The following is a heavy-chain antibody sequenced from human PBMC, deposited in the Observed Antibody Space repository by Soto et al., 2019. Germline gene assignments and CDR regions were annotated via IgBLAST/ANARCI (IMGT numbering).Heavy chain of an antibody. CDR1: GFTFSSHA. Sequence: QVQLVESGGGVVQPGRSLRLSCAVSGFTFSSHAMHWVRQAPGKGLEWVAVILYDGSNKNYADSVKGRFTISRDNSKNTLYLQMNSMSPEDTALYYCARDRFSSDWYDIDNWGQGTLVTVSS. V-gene: IGHV3-30-3*01. CDR2: ILYDGSNK. D-gene: IGHD6-19*01. J-gene: IGHJ4*02. CDR3: ARDRFSSDWYDIDN.